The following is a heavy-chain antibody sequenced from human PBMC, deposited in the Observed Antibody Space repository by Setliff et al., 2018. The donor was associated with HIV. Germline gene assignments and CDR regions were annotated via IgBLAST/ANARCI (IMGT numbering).Heavy chain of an antibody. CDR1: GYTFTTYD. CDR2: ISPYNGHT. Sequence: ASVKVSCKASGYTFTTYDITWVRQAPGQGLEWLGWISPYNGHTNFAQKFQGRVTMTTDTATSTAYMEVRSLRSDYTAVYYCARTDYGGNSGGNYFDYWGQGSRVTVS. CDR3: ARTDYGGNSGGNYFDY. D-gene: IGHD4-17*01. J-gene: IGHJ4*02. V-gene: IGHV1-18*01.